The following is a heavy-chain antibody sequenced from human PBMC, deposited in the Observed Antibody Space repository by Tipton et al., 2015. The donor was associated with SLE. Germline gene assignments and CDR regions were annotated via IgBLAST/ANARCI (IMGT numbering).Heavy chain of an antibody. CDR2: INPSGGST. CDR3: ARAARTSSGGYCDH. J-gene: IGHJ4*02. D-gene: IGHD3-22*01. Sequence: QLVQSGAEVKKPGASVKVSCKASGYTFTSYYIHWVRLAPGQGLEWMGLINPSGGSTIYAQKFQGRVAMTSDTSTSTVYMELSSLRSDDTAVYYCARAARTSSGGYCDHWGQGTLVTVSS. CDR1: GYTFTSYY. V-gene: IGHV1-46*01.